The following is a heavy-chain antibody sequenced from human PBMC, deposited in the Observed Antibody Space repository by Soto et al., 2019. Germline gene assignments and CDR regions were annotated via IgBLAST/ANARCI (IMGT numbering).Heavy chain of an antibody. V-gene: IGHV3-30-3*01. Sequence: PGGSLRLSCAASGFTFRTYAMLWVRQAPGKGLEWVAVISYDGSDKYYADSVKGRFTISRDNSKNTLYLQMNSLSAEDTAVYFCARDRYCTDGFCYRYGYGMDVWGQGATVTVSS. CDR3: ARDRYCTDGFCYRYGYGMDV. D-gene: IGHD2-8*01. CDR2: ISYDGSDK. J-gene: IGHJ6*02. CDR1: GFTFRTYA.